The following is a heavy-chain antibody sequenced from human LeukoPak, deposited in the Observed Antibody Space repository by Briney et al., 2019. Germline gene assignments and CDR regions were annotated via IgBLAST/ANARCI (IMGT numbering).Heavy chain of an antibody. Sequence: GGSLRLSCAGSGFSVSNYYMNWVRQAPGKGLEWVSLIRDSGETFYADSVKGRFTISRDNSKNTVYLQMNRLRVEDTAVYFCARDRAVTQVWVEFDSWGQGTLVTVSS. V-gene: IGHV3-66*03. J-gene: IGHJ5*01. CDR3: ARDRAVTQVWVEFDS. CDR1: GFSVSNYY. CDR2: IRDSGET. D-gene: IGHD3-16*01.